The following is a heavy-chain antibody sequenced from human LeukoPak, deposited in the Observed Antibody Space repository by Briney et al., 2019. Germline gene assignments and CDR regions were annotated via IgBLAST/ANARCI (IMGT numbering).Heavy chain of an antibody. CDR2: IKSKADGGTT. Sequence: GGSLRLSCAASGFTFSNAWMSWVRQAPGKGLEWVGRIKSKADGGTTDYAAPVKGRFTISRDDSKNTLYLQMNSLKTEDTAVYYCSTGPPAFYDILTGYYNHLDFDYWGQGTLVTVSS. D-gene: IGHD3-9*01. J-gene: IGHJ4*02. V-gene: IGHV3-15*01. CDR1: GFTFSNAW. CDR3: STGPPAFYDILTGYYNHLDFDY.